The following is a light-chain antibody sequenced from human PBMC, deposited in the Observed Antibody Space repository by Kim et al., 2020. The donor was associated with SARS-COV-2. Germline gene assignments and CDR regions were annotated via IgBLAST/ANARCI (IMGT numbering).Light chain of an antibody. CDR3: SSRDTTNSHVV. V-gene: IGLV3-19*01. CDR1: SLKTSY. Sequence: ALGQTVKITGQGDSLKTSYATRYQQKPGQAPVLVLYGKDNRPSGIPDRFSGSSSSNTGSLTITGAQAEDEADYYCSSRDTTNSHVVFGGGTQLTVL. CDR2: GKD. J-gene: IGLJ2*01.